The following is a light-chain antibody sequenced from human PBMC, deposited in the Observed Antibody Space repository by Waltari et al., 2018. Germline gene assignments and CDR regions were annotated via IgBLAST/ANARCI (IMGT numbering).Light chain of an antibody. V-gene: IGLV3-1*01. Sequence: SYELTQPSSVSVSPGQTANITCSGDVLAKKYTRWFQQKPGQSPVLVIYQYSQRPAGLPQLFSCSKAGNTATLTISGNQAIDEADYYCQASDSSTVVFGAGTKLTVL. CDR3: QASDSSTVV. CDR2: QYS. J-gene: IGLJ2*01. CDR1: VLAKKY.